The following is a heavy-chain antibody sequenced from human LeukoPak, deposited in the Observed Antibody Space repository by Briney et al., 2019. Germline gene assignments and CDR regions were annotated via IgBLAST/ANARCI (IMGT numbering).Heavy chain of an antibody. CDR1: GFTFSSYE. CDR2: ISSSGSTI. Sequence: GGSLRLSCAASGFTFSSYEMNWVRQAPGKGLEWVSYISSSGSTIYYADSVKGRFTISRDNARNSLYLQMNSLRAEDTAVYYCARDYWNYFDYWGQGTLVTVST. V-gene: IGHV3-48*03. CDR3: ARDYWNYFDY. D-gene: IGHD1-1*01. J-gene: IGHJ4*01.